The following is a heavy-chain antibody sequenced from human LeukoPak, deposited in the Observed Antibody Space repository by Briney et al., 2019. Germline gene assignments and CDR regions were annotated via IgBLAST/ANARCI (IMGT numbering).Heavy chain of an antibody. CDR1: GFTFSSYG. J-gene: IGHJ6*02. D-gene: IGHD2-2*01. CDR3: AKEGGYCSSTSCPKRPYYYYYGMDV. CDR2: ISYDGSNK. Sequence: GRSLRLSCAASGFTFSSYGMHWVRQAPGKGLEWVAVISYDGSNKYYADSVKGRFTISRDNSKNTLYLQMNSLRAEDTAVYYWAKEGGYCSSTSCPKRPYYYYYGMDVWGQGTTVTVSS. V-gene: IGHV3-30*18.